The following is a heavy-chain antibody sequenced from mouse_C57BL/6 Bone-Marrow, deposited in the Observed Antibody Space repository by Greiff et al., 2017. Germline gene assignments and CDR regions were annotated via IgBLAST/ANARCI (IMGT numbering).Heavy chain of an antibody. J-gene: IGHJ2*01. CDR3: ARHERSYYYGSRYYFDY. CDR1: GYTFTEYT. CDR2: FYPGSGSI. D-gene: IGHD1-1*01. V-gene: IGHV1-62-2*01. Sequence: VKLQQSGAELVKPGASVKLSCKASGYTFTEYTIHWVKQRSGQGLEWIGWFYPGSGSIKYNEKFKDKATLTADKSSSTVYMELSRLTSEDSAVYFCARHERSYYYGSRYYFDYWGQGTTLTVSS.